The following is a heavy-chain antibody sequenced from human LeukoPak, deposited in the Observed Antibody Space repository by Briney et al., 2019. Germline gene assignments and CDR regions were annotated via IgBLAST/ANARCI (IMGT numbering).Heavy chain of an antibody. CDR2: ISAYNGNT. J-gene: IGHJ5*02. V-gene: IGHV1-18*01. CDR1: GYTFTSYG. CDR3: ARDGQYYYGSGGHNWFDP. D-gene: IGHD3-10*01. Sequence: ASVKVSCKASGYTFTSYGISWVRQAPGQGLEWMGWISAYNGNTNYAQKLQGRVTMTTDTSTSTAYMELRSLRSDDTAVYCCARDGQYYYGSGGHNWFDPWGQGTLVTVSS.